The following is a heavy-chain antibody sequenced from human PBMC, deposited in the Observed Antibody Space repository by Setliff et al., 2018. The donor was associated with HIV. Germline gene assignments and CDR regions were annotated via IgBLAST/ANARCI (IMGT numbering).Heavy chain of an antibody. CDR1: GLIFNDHF. Sequence: GGSLRLSCAASGLIFNDHFMDWVRQAPGKGLEWVAVMSTGGDIKIYADSVKGRFTISRDNSKNTLFLQMNSLRPEDTATYYCVRDPIEGYPDYFDYWGQGTLVTVSS. CDR3: VRDPIEGYPDYFDY. J-gene: IGHJ4*02. V-gene: IGHV3-30*03. D-gene: IGHD1-26*01. CDR2: MSTGGDIK.